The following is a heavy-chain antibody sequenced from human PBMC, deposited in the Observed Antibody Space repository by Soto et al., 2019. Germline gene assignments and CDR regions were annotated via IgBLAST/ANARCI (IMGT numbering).Heavy chain of an antibody. J-gene: IGHJ4*02. Sequence: GSGPTLAHPPQTLTLNCPFSGFSLSTSGMCVSWIRQPPGKALEWLALIDWDDDKYYSTSLKTRLTISKDTSKNQVVLTMTNMDPVDTAKYYCARTNYGDHRTIFYFDYWGQGTLVTVSS. V-gene: IGHV2-70*01. D-gene: IGHD4-17*01. CDR3: ARTNYGDHRTIFYFDY. CDR1: GFSLSTSGMC. CDR2: IDWDDDK.